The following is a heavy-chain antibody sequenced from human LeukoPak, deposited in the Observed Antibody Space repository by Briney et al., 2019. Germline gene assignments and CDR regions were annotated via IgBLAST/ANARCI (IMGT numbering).Heavy chain of an antibody. CDR3: AREAGTYYFDY. CDR1: GCPFTMYY. CDR2: IDPRGGST. D-gene: IGHD6-19*01. V-gene: IGHV1-46*01. Sequence: ASVKVSCKASGCPFTMYYVHWLRQAPGQGLEWMGVIDPRGGSTTSAQKFRGRVTMTRDTSISTAYMELSRLRSDDTAAYYCAREAGTYYFDYWGQGTLVTVSS. J-gene: IGHJ4*02.